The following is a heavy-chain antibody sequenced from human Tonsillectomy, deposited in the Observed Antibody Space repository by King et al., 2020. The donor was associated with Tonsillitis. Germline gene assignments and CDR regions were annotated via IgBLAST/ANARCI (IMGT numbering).Heavy chain of an antibody. Sequence: VQLVESGGGLVQPGGSLRLSCAASGFTVRSYGLSWVRQAPGKGLEWVSAVSGSGGSTYYADSVKGRFTISRDSSKNTLYLEINSLRAEDTAVYYCAKGSTYYFDSSRLYFDYWGQGTLVTVSS. J-gene: IGHJ4*02. CDR1: GFTVRSYG. D-gene: IGHD3-22*01. V-gene: IGHV3-23*04. CDR2: VSGSGGST. CDR3: AKGSTYYFDSSRLYFDY.